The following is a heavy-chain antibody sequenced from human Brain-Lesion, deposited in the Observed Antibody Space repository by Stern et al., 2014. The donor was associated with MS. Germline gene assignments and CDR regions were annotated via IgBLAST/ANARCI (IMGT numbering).Heavy chain of an antibody. CDR2: FDPEDGET. D-gene: IGHD1-26*01. J-gene: IGHJ4*02. CDR1: GYTHTELS. Sequence: QVQLGQSGAEVKKPGASVKVSCKVSGYTHTELSMHWVRQAPRKGLEWMGGFDPEDGETIYAQKFQGRVTMTEDTSTDTAYMELSSLRSEDTAVYYCATLSPGAGGNYYRHFDYWGQGTLVTVSS. V-gene: IGHV1-24*01. CDR3: ATLSPGAGGNYYRHFDY.